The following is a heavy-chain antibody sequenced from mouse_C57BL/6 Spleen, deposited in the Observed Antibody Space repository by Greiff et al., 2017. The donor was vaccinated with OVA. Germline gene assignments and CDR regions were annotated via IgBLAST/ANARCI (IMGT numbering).Heavy chain of an antibody. CDR1: GYTFTSYW. V-gene: IGHV1-64*01. CDR3: ARFNYSNYGYFDY. J-gene: IGHJ2*01. CDR2: IHPNSGST. D-gene: IGHD2-5*01. Sequence: VQLQQSGAELVKPGASVKLSCKASGYTFTSYWMHWVKQRPGQGLEWIGMIHPNSGSTNYNEKFKSKATLTVDKSSSTAYMQLSSLTSEDSAVYYCARFNYSNYGYFDYWGQGTTLTVSS.